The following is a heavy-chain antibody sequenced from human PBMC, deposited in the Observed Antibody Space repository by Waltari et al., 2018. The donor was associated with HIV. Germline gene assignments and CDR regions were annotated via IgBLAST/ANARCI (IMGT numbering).Heavy chain of an antibody. CDR2: ISRSSSSI. V-gene: IGHV3-48*01. CDR3: ARDINGGWGY. J-gene: IGHJ4*02. D-gene: IGHD7-27*01. Sequence: EVQLVESGGGLVQPGGSLRLSCAASGFTFSNYTMNWVRQDPGKWLECVSTISRSSSSIFYADSVKGRFTISRDNAKNSLYPQMNSLGVEDTAVYYCARDINGGWGYWGQGTLVTVAS. CDR1: GFTFSNYT.